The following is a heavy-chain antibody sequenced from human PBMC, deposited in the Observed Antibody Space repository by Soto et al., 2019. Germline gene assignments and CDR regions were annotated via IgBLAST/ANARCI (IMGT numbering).Heavy chain of an antibody. CDR2: VYYSRTT. CDR1: SGSISSDY. D-gene: IGHD3-10*02. CDR3: ARTPFYYVGLGTHLHYFDG. Sequence: QVQLQESGPRLMKPSETLSLTCTVASGSISSDYWSWLRQPPGQGLEWIGYVYYSRTTNYNSSLKSRVTIAIDPSKNQFSLQLNSVTAAATAVYYCARTPFYYVGLGTHLHYFDGWDQAALVTVSS. J-gene: IGHJ4*02. V-gene: IGHV4-59*01.